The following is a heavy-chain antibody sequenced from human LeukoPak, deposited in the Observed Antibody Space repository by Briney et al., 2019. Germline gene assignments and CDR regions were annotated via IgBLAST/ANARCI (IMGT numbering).Heavy chain of an antibody. CDR2: INHSGST. CDR1: GGSFSGYY. CDR3: ARGYSSGWYEAFDY. D-gene: IGHD6-19*01. V-gene: IGHV4-34*01. Sequence: SETLSLTCAVYGGSFSGYYWSWIRQPPGKGLEWIGEINHSGSTNYNPSLKSRVTISVDTSKNQFSLNLRSVTAADTAVYYCARGYSSGWYEAFDYWGQGTLVTVSS. J-gene: IGHJ4*02.